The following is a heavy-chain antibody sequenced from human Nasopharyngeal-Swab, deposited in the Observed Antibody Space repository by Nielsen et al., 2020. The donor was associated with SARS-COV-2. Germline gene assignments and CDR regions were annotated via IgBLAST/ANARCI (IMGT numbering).Heavy chain of an antibody. CDR3: ARGIVVDSSSWYPSYFDY. Sequence: LRLSCAVYGGSFSGYYWSWIRQPPGKWLEWIGEINHSGSTNYNPSLKSRVTISVDTSKNQFSLKLNSVTAADTAVYYCARGIVVDSSSWYPSYFDYWGQGTLVTVSS. CDR2: INHSGST. J-gene: IGHJ4*02. D-gene: IGHD6-13*01. V-gene: IGHV4-34*01. CDR1: GGSFSGYY.